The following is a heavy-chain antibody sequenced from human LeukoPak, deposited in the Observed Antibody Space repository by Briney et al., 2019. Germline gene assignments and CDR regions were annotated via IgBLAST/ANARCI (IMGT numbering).Heavy chain of an antibody. D-gene: IGHD5/OR15-5a*01. Sequence: PGGSLRLSCAASGFTFSSYWMTWVRQAPGMGLEWVSSINNVASHIYYAHSVKGRFTISRDNAKNSLYLQMNSLSDEDTAVYYCARDPTQYLRYGHFDYWGQGTLVTVSS. J-gene: IGHJ4*02. CDR2: INNVASHI. CDR1: GFTFSSYW. CDR3: ARDPTQYLRYGHFDY. V-gene: IGHV3-21*01.